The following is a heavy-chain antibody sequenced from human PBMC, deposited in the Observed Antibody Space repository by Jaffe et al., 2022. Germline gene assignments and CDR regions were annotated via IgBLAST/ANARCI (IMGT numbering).Heavy chain of an antibody. D-gene: IGHD5-12*01. Sequence: EVQLVQSGAEVKKPGESLKISCKASGYSFTTYWIGWVRQMPGEGLEWMGIIFPGDSDTRYSPSFQGQVTISADKSISTAYLQFNSLKASDAAMYYCASPSNSGYNRLDAFEIWGQGTKVTVSS. CDR2: IFPGDSDT. CDR1: GYSFTTYW. J-gene: IGHJ3*02. CDR3: ASPSNSGYNRLDAFEI. V-gene: IGHV5-51*03.